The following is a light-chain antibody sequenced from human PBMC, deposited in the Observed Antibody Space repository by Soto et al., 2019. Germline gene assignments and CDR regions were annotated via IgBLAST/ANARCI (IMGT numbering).Light chain of an antibody. Sequence: QSALTQPASVSGSPGQSITISCTGTSSDVGSYNLVSWYQHHPGKAPKLMIYEVSKRPSGVSNRFSGSKSGNTASLTISGLQAEDEADYYCCSYAGSSTLVFGTGTKLPVL. V-gene: IGLV2-23*02. CDR3: CSYAGSSTLV. CDR1: SSDVGSYNL. CDR2: EVS. J-gene: IGLJ1*01.